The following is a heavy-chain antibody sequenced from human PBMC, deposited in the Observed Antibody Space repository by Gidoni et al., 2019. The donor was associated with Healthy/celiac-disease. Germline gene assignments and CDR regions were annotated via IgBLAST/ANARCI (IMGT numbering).Heavy chain of an antibody. V-gene: IGHV4-59*01. CDR1: GGSISSYY. CDR3: ARDRFHDYRYYGMDV. Sequence: QVQLQESGPGLVKPSETLSLTCTVSGGSISSYYWSWIRQPPGKGLEWIGYIYYSGSTNYNPSLKSRVTISVDTSKNQFSLKLSSVTAADTAVYYCARDRFHDYRYYGMDVWGQGTTVTVSS. J-gene: IGHJ6*02. CDR2: IYYSGST. D-gene: IGHD4-4*01.